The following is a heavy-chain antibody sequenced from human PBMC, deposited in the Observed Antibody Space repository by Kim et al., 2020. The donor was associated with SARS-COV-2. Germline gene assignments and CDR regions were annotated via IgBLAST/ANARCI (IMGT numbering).Heavy chain of an antibody. J-gene: IGHJ4*02. D-gene: IGHD6-13*01. CDR3: AREKAGSSSWSY. V-gene: IGHV1-18*01. Sequence: NYAQKLPGRVTMTTDTSTSTAYMELRSLRSDDTAVYYCAREKAGSSSWSYWGQGTLVTVSS.